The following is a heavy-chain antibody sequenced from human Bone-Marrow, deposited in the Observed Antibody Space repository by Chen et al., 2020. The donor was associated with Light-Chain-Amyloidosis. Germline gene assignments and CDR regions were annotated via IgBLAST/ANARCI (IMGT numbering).Heavy chain of an antibody. CDR1: GYTLTELS. J-gene: IGHJ6*02. Sequence: QVQLVQSGAEVKKPGASVKVSCKVSGYTLTELSMHWVRQAPGKGLEWMGGFDPEEGETIYAQKFQGRVTMTEDTSTDTAYMELSSLRSEDTAVYYCATVIGYCSGGSCYSHYYYGMDVWGQGTTVTVSS. V-gene: IGHV1-24*01. CDR2: FDPEEGET. CDR3: ATVIGYCSGGSCYSHYYYGMDV. D-gene: IGHD2-15*01.